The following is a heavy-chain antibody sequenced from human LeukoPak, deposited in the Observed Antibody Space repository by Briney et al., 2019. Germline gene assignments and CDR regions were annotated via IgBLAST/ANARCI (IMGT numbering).Heavy chain of an antibody. CDR3: ARPYSNSHPGWMDV. D-gene: IGHD6-6*01. Sequence: GESLKISCKGSGYSFTSFWIAWVRQTPGKGLEWMGIIYPADSDIRYSPSFQGQVTISADKSITTAYLQWSTLKASDTALYYCARPYSNSHPGWMDVWGRGTTVTVSS. J-gene: IGHJ6*03. CDR2: IYPADSDI. CDR1: GYSFTSFW. V-gene: IGHV5-51*01.